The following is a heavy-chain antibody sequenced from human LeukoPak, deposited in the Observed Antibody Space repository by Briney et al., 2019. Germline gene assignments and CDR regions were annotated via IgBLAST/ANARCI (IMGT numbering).Heavy chain of an antibody. CDR2: IIPIFGTA. CDR3: ARVISGYSSSWYGGWFDP. J-gene: IGHJ5*02. Sequence: SVKVSCKASGGTFSSYAISWVRQAPGQGLEWMGGIIPIFGTANYAQKFQGRVTITTDESTSTAYMELSSLRSEDTAVYYCARVISGYSSSWYGGWFDPWGQGTMVTVSS. CDR1: GGTFSSYA. V-gene: IGHV1-69*05. D-gene: IGHD6-13*01.